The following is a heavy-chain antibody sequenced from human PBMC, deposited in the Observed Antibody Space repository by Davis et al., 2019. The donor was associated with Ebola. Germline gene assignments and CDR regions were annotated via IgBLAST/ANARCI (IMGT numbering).Heavy chain of an antibody. Sequence: GGSLRLSCAPSGFTFSSHWMSWVRQAPGKGLEWVANIKQDGSEKYDVDSVKGRFTISRDNAKNSLYLQMNSLRTEDTVVYYCTRGGRSSGWVFGYWGQGTLVTVSS. D-gene: IGHD6-19*01. V-gene: IGHV3-7*03. CDR1: GFTFSSHW. CDR3: TRGGRSSGWVFGY. CDR2: IKQDGSEK. J-gene: IGHJ4*02.